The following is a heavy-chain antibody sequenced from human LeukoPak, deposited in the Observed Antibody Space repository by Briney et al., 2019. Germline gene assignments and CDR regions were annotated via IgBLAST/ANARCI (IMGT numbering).Heavy chain of an antibody. Sequence: GGSLRLSCAASGFTFHDYAMHWVRQAPGKGLEWVSLISWDGGSTYYADSVKGRFTISRDNSKNSLYLQMNSLRAEDTALYHCARRRMVQWRYYFDYWGQGTLVTVSS. CDR1: GFTFHDYA. D-gene: IGHD6-19*01. CDR3: ARRRMVQWRYYFDY. V-gene: IGHV3-43D*03. J-gene: IGHJ4*02. CDR2: ISWDGGST.